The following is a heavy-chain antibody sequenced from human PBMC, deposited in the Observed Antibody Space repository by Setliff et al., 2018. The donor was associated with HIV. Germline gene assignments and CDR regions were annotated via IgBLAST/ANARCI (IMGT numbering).Heavy chain of an antibody. J-gene: IGHJ4*02. V-gene: IGHV1-2*06. CDR1: GYTFTGYY. Sequence: GASVKVSCKASGYTFTGYYMHWVRQAPGQGLEWMGRINPNSGGTNYAQKFQGRVTMTRDTSISTAYMELSRLRSDDTAVYYCAREEDTKGRITTVRGVINYWGQGTLVTVSS. D-gene: IGHD3-10*01. CDR3: AREEDTKGRITTVRGVINY. CDR2: INPNSGGT.